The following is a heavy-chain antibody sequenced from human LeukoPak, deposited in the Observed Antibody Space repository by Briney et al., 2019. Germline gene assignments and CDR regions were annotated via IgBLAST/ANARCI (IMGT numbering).Heavy chain of an antibody. CDR3: ASLSSIDY. D-gene: IGHD2-15*01. CDR2: ISRNSDNI. J-gene: IGHJ4*02. V-gene: IGHV3-9*01. CDR1: GFSFDDYA. Sequence: GGSLRLSCAASGFSFDDYAMHWVRQAPGKGLEWVSGISRNSDNIGYGDSVKGRFTISRDNAKNTLYLQMNSLRAEDTAVYYCASLSSIDYWGQGTLVTVSS.